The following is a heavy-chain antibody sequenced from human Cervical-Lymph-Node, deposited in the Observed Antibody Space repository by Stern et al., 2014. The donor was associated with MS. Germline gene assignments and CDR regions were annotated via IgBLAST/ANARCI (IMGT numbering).Heavy chain of an antibody. V-gene: IGHV1-2*02. CDR3: TRGRGTLLYLH. D-gene: IGHD2-15*01. J-gene: IGHJ4*02. CDR2: INPHTGDT. Sequence: QVQLVQSGAAFRKPGASVEVSCEASGYNFIDYYIHWVRQAPGQGLEWVGWINPHTGDTRYAQKFLGRVAMTRDTSINTAYLELNSLTSDDTAFYYCTRGRGTLLYLHWGQGTLITVSS. CDR1: GYNFIDYY.